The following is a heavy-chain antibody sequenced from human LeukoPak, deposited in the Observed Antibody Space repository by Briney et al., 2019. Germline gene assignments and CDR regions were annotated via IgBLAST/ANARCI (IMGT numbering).Heavy chain of an antibody. CDR1: GGSISSGSYY. D-gene: IGHD6-13*01. Sequence: PSQTLSLTCTVSGGSISSGSYYWSWIRQPAGKGLEWIGRIYTSGSTNYNPSLKSRVTMSVDTSKNQFSLKLSSVTAADTAVYYCARDPSSRWYAGYFDYWGQGTLVTVSS. CDR2: IYTSGST. V-gene: IGHV4-61*02. CDR3: ARDPSSRWYAGYFDY. J-gene: IGHJ4*02.